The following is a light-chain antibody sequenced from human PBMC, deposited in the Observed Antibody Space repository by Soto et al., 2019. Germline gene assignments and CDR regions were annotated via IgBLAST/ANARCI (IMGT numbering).Light chain of an antibody. J-gene: IGLJ2*01. CDR1: SSDVGGYNY. V-gene: IGLV2-14*01. CDR3: SSYTSSSTLLI. CDR2: DVS. Sequence: QSVLTQPASVSGSPGQSITISCTGTSSDVGGYNYVSWYQQHPGKAPKLMIFDVSNRPSGVSNRFSASKSGNTASLTISGHQAEDEDDYYCSSYTSSSTLLIFGGGTKLTVL.